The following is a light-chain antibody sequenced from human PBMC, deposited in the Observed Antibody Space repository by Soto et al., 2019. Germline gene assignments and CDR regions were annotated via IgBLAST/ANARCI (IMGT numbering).Light chain of an antibody. J-gene: IGLJ1*01. CDR3: SSYTSSSTPDNYV. Sequence: QSVLTQPASVSGSPGQSITISCTGTSSDVGGYNYVSWYQQHPGKAPKLIIYEVSNRPSGVSNRLSGSKSGNTAYLTISGLQAEDEADYYCSSYTSSSTPDNYVFGTGTKVTVL. CDR2: EVS. CDR1: SSDVGGYNY. V-gene: IGLV2-14*01.